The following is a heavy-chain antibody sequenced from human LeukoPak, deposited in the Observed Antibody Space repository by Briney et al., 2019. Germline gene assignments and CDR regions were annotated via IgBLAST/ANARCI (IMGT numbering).Heavy chain of an antibody. CDR1: GFTFSSYS. D-gene: IGHD3-16*01. CDR2: ISSSSTTI. CDR3: ARVPFTASLGDYFDY. Sequence: PGGSLRLSCAASGFTFSSYSMMWVRQAPGKGLEWVSYISSSSTTIHYADSVKGRFSISRDTSNDTVYLQLNSLRTEDTAVYFCARVPFTASLGDYFDYWGQGALVTVSS. J-gene: IGHJ4*02. V-gene: IGHV3-48*01.